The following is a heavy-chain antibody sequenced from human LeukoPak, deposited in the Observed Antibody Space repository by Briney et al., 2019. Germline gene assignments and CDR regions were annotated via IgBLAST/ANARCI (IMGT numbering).Heavy chain of an antibody. CDR2: IYYSGST. J-gene: IGHJ4*02. Sequence: ASETLSLTCTVSGGSISSYYWSWIRQPPGKGLEWIGYIYYSGSTNYNPSLKSRVTISVDTSKNQFSLKLSSVTAADTAVYYCARDLQRGGNWDYWGQGTLVTVSS. V-gene: IGHV4-59*01. CDR3: ARDLQRGGNWDY. D-gene: IGHD2-21*01. CDR1: GGSISSYY.